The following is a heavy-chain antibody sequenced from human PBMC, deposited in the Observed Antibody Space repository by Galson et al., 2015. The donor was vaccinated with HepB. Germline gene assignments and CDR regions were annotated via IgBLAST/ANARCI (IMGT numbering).Heavy chain of an antibody. CDR2: VSFRGST. D-gene: IGHD4-23*01. V-gene: IGHV4-59*01. CDR1: GGAISNSY. CDR3: ARSRIGYGGNMGLFDF. Sequence: LSLTCTVSGGAISNSYWAWIRQPPGKGLQLIGHVSFRGSTTYNPSLKSRVTISLDTSKSHVSLKVTSVTAADTAVYFCARSRIGYGGNMGLFDFWGQGALVTVSS. J-gene: IGHJ4*02.